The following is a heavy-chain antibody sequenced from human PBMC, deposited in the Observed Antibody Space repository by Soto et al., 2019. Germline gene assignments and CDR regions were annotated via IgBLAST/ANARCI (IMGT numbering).Heavy chain of an antibody. CDR3: ATPSSNGDYYYGMDV. D-gene: IGHD4-4*01. Sequence: ASVKVSCKASGYTFSSYGISWVRQAPGQGLEWMGWISAYNGITNYAQKLQGRVTMTTDTSTSTAYMELRSLRSDDTAVYYCATPSSNGDYYYGMDVWGQGTTVTVSS. CDR1: GYTFSSYG. J-gene: IGHJ6*02. CDR2: ISAYNGIT. V-gene: IGHV1-18*04.